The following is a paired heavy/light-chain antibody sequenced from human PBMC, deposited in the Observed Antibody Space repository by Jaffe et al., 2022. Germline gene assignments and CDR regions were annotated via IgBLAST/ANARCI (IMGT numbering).Heavy chain of an antibody. Sequence: EVQLVQSGAEVKKSGESLKISCKGSRYSFTNYWIGWVRQMPGKGLEWMGIIDPTDSDTRYSPSFQGQVTISADKSISTAYLQWSSLKASDAAMYYCVRTLLWFGRAPFDVWGQGTMVTVSS. CDR3: VRTLLWFGRAPFDV. D-gene: IGHD3-10*01. J-gene: IGHJ3*01. V-gene: IGHV5-51*03. CDR1: RYSFTNYW. CDR2: IDPTDSDT.
Light chain of an antibody. V-gene: IGLV1-40*01. J-gene: IGLJ7*01. CDR3: QSYDTSLSGSV. CDR1: SSNIGAAYD. Sequence: QSVLTQPPSVSGAPGQRVTISCTGSSSNIGAAYDVYWYQQLPGTAPKLLISGNNNRPSGVPDRFSGSKSGTSASLAITGLQAEDEADYYCQSYDTSLSGSVFGGGTQLTVL. CDR2: GNN.